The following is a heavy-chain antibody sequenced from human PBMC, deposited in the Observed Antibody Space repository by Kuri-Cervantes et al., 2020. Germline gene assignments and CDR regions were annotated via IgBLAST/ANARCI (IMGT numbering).Heavy chain of an antibody. D-gene: IGHD3-9*01. V-gene: IGHV4-31*11. J-gene: IGHJ6*03. CDR2: IYYSGST. CDR3: ARVGGDYDILTGYFSYYYYYMDV. CDR1: GGSISSGGYS. Sequence: SETLSLTCAVSGGSISSGGYSWSWIRQPPGKGLEWIGYIYYSGSTYYNPSLKSRVTISVDTSKNQFSLKLNSVTAADTAVYYCARVGGDYDILTGYFSYYYYYMDVWGKGTTVTVSS.